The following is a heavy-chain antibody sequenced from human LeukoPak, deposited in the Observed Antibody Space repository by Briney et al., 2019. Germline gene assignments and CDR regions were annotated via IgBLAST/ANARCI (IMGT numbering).Heavy chain of an antibody. CDR2: IIPILGIA. CDR1: GFTFSSYA. V-gene: IGHV1-69*04. Sequence: GGSLRLSCAASGFTFSSYAISWVRQAPGQGLEWMGRIIPILGIANYAQKFQGRVTITADKSTSTAYMELSSLRSEDTAVYYCARDSRVERWGQGTLVTVSS. D-gene: IGHD1-1*01. CDR3: ARDSRVER. J-gene: IGHJ4*02.